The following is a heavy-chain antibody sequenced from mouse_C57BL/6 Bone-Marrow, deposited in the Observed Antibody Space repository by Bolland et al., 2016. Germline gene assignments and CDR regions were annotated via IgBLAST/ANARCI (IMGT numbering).Heavy chain of an antibody. D-gene: IGHD1-1*01. CDR3: ARGAYYGSSYGCYDY. CDR2: NGDT. Sequence: NGDTSYNQKFKGKATLTVDKSSSTAYMQLSSLTSEDSAVYFCARGAYYGSSYGCYDYWGQGTS. J-gene: IGHJ4*01. V-gene: IGHV1-12*01.